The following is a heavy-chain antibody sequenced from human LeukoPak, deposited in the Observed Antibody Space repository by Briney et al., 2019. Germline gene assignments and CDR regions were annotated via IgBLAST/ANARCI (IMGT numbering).Heavy chain of an antibody. V-gene: IGHV3-30*18. J-gene: IGHJ4*02. Sequence: GGTLRLSCAASEFTFSTYGMHWGRQAPGKGLEWGAIISYAGSYIFYADSVKGRINISRDNCNRTVYLQMDCLRAENTAVYYWGKDRYSGLYTIDYWGQGTLVTVSS. D-gene: IGHD6-13*01. CDR2: ISYAGSYI. CDR3: GKDRYSGLYTIDY. CDR1: EFTFSTYG.